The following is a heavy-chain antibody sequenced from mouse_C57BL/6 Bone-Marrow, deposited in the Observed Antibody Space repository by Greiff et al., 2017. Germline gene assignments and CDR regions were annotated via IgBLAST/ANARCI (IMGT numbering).Heavy chain of an antibody. Sequence: EVKVVESGGGLVKPGGSLKLSCAASGFTFSHYGMHWVRQAPEKGLEWVAYISSGSSTIYYADTVKGRFTISRDNAKNTLFLQMTSLRSEDTAMYYCARSVLYAMDYWGQGTSVTVSS. CDR2: ISSGSSTI. CDR3: ARSVLYAMDY. V-gene: IGHV5-17*01. J-gene: IGHJ4*01. CDR1: GFTFSHYG.